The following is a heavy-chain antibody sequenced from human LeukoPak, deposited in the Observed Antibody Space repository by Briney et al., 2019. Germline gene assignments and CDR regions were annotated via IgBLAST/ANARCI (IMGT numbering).Heavy chain of an antibody. CDR3: ASRSYGDPFGY. D-gene: IGHD4-17*01. CDR1: GGSISSSSYY. Sequence: PSETLSLTCTVSGGSISSSSYYWGWIRQPPRKGLEWIGSIYYSGSTYYNPSLKSRVTISVDTSKNQFSLKLSSVTAADTAVYYCASRSYGDPFGYWGQGTLVTVSS. J-gene: IGHJ4*02. CDR2: IYYSGST. V-gene: IGHV4-39*01.